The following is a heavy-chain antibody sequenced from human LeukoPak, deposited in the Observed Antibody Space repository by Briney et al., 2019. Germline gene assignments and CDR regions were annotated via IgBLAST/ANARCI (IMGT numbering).Heavy chain of an antibody. Sequence: GASVKVSCKASGYTFTSYGISWLRQAPGQGLEWIGWISAYNGNTNYAQKLQGRVTMTTDTSTSTAYMELRSLRSDDTAVYYCATGPREYDYVWGSYRANWFDPWGQGTLVTVSS. D-gene: IGHD3-16*02. CDR2: ISAYNGNT. CDR1: GYTFTSYG. CDR3: ATGPREYDYVWGSYRANWFDP. J-gene: IGHJ5*02. V-gene: IGHV1-18*01.